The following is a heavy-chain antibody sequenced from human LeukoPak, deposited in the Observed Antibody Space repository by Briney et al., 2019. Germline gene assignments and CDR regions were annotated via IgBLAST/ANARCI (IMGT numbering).Heavy chain of an antibody. J-gene: IGHJ4*02. CDR3: AKDSCSGGSCYDDY. V-gene: IGHV3-23*01. Sequence: PGGSLRLSCVASGFTFSSYAMSWVRQAPGKGLEWVSAISGSGGSRYYADSVKGRFTISRDNSKNTPYVQMNSLRAEDTAVYYCAKDSCSGGSCYDDYWGQGTLVTVSS. CDR1: GFTFSSYA. D-gene: IGHD2-15*01. CDR2: ISGSGGSR.